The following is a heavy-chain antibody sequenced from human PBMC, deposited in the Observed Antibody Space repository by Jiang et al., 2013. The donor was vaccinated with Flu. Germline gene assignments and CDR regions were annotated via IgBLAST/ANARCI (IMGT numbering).Heavy chain of an antibody. D-gene: IGHD6-13*01. CDR2: IYYSGTT. J-gene: IGHJ6*02. Sequence: GSGLVKPSETLSLTCTVSGGSISSYYWSWIRQPPGKGREWIGYIYYSGTTNYNPSLKSRVTISVDTSKTQFSLKLTSVTAADTAVYYCARRAYIGYYGMDVWGQGTTVTVSS. CDR3: ARRAYIGYYGMDV. V-gene: IGHV4-59*01. CDR1: GGSISSYY.